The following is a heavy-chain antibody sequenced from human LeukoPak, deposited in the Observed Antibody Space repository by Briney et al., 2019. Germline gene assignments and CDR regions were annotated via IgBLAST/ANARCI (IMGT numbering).Heavy chain of an antibody. D-gene: IGHD3-22*01. J-gene: IGHJ5*02. CDR1: GFTFSSYG. Sequence: GGSLRLSCAASGFTFSSYGMSWVRQAPGKGLQWVSVISSTYYADSVKGRFTISRDNARNTLYLQMNSLRAEDTAVYYCARWYYYETSGLYYGSFDNWGQGTLVTVSS. V-gene: IGHV3-23*01. CDR3: ARWYYYETSGLYYGSFDN. CDR2: ISST.